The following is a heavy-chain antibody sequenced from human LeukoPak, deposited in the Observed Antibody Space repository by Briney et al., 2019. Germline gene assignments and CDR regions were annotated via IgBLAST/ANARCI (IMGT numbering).Heavy chain of an antibody. D-gene: IGHD6-19*01. J-gene: IGHJ4*02. CDR3: ARRGRVAGYFDY. CDR1: RGSISSGGNY. Sequence: SQTLSLTCTVSRGSISSGGNYWSWIRQYPGKDLEWIGYIYYSGTTYYNPSLESRVTISLDTSKNQFSLKLSSVTAADTAVYYCARRGRVAGYFDYWGQGTLVTVSS. CDR2: IYYSGTT. V-gene: IGHV4-31*03.